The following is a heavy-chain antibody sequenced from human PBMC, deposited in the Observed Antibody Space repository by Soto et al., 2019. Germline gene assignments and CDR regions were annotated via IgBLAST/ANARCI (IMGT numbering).Heavy chain of an antibody. V-gene: IGHV4-59*01. CDR1: GGSISSYY. J-gene: IGHJ4*02. Sequence: SSETLSLTCTVSGGSISSYYWSWIRQPPGKGLEWIGYVYYSGSTNYNPSLKSRVTISVDTSKNQFSLKLSSVTAADTAVYYCALGQSVDYDDFEFDYWGQRTLVTVSS. D-gene: IGHD4-17*01. CDR2: VYYSGST. CDR3: ALGQSVDYDDFEFDY.